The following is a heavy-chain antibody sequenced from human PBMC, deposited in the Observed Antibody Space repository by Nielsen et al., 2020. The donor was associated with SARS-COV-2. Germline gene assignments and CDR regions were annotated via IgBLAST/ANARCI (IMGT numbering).Heavy chain of an antibody. CDR3: ARSGHCNGGICYFTEYFQD. J-gene: IGHJ1*01. Sequence: GESLKISCAASGFTFSDYYMSWIRQAPGKGLEWVSYISHSGNYMIYADSLKGRFTISRDNAKNSLYLQMDSLRAEDTAFYYCARSGHCNGGICYFTEYFQDWGQGTLVTVSS. D-gene: IGHD2-8*02. CDR1: GFTFSDYY. CDR2: ISHSGNYM. V-gene: IGHV3-11*03.